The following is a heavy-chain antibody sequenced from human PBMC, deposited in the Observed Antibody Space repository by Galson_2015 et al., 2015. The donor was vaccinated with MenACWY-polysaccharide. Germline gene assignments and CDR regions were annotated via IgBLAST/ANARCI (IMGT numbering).Heavy chain of an antibody. D-gene: IGHD2-21*01. CDR3: ARDRSDSDVFTCSFEY. V-gene: IGHV3-48*01. Sequence: SLRLSCAASGFSFSTYPLNWVRQAPGKGLEWLSDIGRSGSPIYYADSVKGRFTISRDNAKNSLYLQMNSLRVEDTAVYYCARDRSDSDVFTCSFEYWGQGTQVTVSS. CDR2: IGRSGSPI. J-gene: IGHJ4*02. CDR1: GFSFSTYP.